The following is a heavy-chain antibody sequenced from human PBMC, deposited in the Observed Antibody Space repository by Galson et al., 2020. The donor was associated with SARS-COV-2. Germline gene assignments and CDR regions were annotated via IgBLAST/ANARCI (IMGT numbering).Heavy chain of an antibody. J-gene: IGHJ6*02. Sequence: SVKVSCKASGGTFRKFVISWVRQVPGHGLEWMGGTIPLFGPANYAHKFQGRVTITADTSTRTAYMELSSLRSDDTAVYYCARAYYSDTSGDQSDFYYYGMDVWGQGTTVTVSS. V-gene: IGHV1-69*06. CDR3: ARAYYSDTSGDQSDFYYYGMDV. CDR2: TIPLFGPA. CDR1: GGTFRKFV. D-gene: IGHD3-22*01.